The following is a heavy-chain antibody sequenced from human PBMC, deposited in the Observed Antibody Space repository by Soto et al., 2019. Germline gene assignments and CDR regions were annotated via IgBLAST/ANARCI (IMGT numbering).Heavy chain of an antibody. CDR3: ARLEYSSSDYYYGMDV. V-gene: IGHV5-10-1*01. Sequence: GESLKISCKGSGYSFTSYWISWVRQMPGKGLEWMGRIDPSDSYTNYSPSFQGHVTISADKSISTAYLQWSSLKASDTAMYYCARLEYSSSDYYYGMDVWGQGTTVPSP. D-gene: IGHD6-6*01. J-gene: IGHJ6*02. CDR1: GYSFTSYW. CDR2: IDPSDSYT.